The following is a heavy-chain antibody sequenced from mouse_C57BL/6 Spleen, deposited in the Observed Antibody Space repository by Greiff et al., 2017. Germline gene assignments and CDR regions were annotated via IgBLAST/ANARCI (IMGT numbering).Heavy chain of an antibody. J-gene: IGHJ2*01. CDR1: GFTFSSYA. V-gene: IGHV5-4*01. CDR3: AKDLYFGSSYDD. CDR2: ISDGGSYT. D-gene: IGHD1-1*01. Sequence: DVQLVESGGGLVKPGGSLKLSCAASGFTFSSYAMSWVRQAPEKRLEWVATISDGGSYTYYPDNVKGRFTISRDNAKNNLYLQMSHLKSEDTAMYYCAKDLYFGSSYDDWGQGTTLTVSS.